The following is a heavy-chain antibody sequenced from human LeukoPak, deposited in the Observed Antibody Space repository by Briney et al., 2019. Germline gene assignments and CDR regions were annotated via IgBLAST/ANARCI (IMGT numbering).Heavy chain of an antibody. CDR1: GDSISSPNW. V-gene: IGHV4-4*02. J-gene: IGHJ5*02. CDR3: ARDSGTTGEVKFDP. CDR2: IYHSGST. D-gene: IGHD3-10*01. Sequence: KPSETLSLTCAVSGDSISSPNWWSWVRQTPGKGLEWIGEIYHSGSTYYNPSLKSRVTISVDTSKNQFSLKLSSVTAADTAVYYCARDSGTTGEVKFDPWGQGTLVTVSS.